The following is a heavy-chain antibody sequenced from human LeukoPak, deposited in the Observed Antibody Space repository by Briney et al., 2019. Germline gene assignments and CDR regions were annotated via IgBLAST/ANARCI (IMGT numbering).Heavy chain of an antibody. V-gene: IGHV3-23*01. J-gene: IGHJ4*02. Sequence: GGSLRLSCAASGFTFSSYAMSWVRQAPGKGLEWVSAISGSGGSTYYADSVKGRFTISRDNSKNTLYLQMNSLRAEDTAVYYCAKDFSSSGWGYYFNYWGRGPLVTVSS. D-gene: IGHD6-19*01. CDR3: AKDFSSSGWGYYFNY. CDR1: GFTFSSYA. CDR2: ISGSGGST.